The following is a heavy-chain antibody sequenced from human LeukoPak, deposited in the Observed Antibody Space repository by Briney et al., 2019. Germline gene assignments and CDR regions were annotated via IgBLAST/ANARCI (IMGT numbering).Heavy chain of an antibody. Sequence: SETLSLTCTVSGGSISSSSYYWGWIRQPPGKGLEWIGSIYYSGSTYYNPSLKSRVTISVDTSKNQFSLKLSSVTAADTAVYYCASFHNYYDSSGYYPLGDAFDIWGQGTMVTVSS. D-gene: IGHD3-22*01. CDR1: GGSISSSSYY. CDR2: IYYSGST. J-gene: IGHJ3*02. CDR3: ASFHNYYDSSGYYPLGDAFDI. V-gene: IGHV4-39*01.